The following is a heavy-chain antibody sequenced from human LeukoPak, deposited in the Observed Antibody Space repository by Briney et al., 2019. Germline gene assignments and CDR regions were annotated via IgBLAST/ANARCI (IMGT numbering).Heavy chain of an antibody. CDR1: GFTFSSYW. Sequence: GGSLRLSCAASGFTFSSYWMSWVRQAPGKGLEWVANIKQDGSEKYYVDSVKGRFTISRDNAKNSLYLQMNSLRAEDTAVYYCARDQGYCSGGSCYHAGYYGMDVWGQGTRSPSP. V-gene: IGHV3-7*01. D-gene: IGHD2-15*01. CDR3: ARDQGYCSGGSCYHAGYYGMDV. CDR2: IKQDGSEK. J-gene: IGHJ6*02.